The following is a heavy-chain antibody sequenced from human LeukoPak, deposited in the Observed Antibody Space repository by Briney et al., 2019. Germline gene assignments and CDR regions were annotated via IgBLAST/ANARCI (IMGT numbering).Heavy chain of an antibody. D-gene: IGHD3-10*01. CDR1: GGSISNYY. Sequence: PSETLSLTCTVSGGSISNYYWSWIRQPPGKGLEWIGYIYYSGSTNYNPSLKSRVTISVDTSKNQFSLKLSSVTAADTAVYYCAIMGVRSGSYYNHYYYGMDVWGQGTTVTVSS. V-gene: IGHV4-59*01. CDR3: AIMGVRSGSYYNHYYYGMDV. CDR2: IYYSGST. J-gene: IGHJ6*02.